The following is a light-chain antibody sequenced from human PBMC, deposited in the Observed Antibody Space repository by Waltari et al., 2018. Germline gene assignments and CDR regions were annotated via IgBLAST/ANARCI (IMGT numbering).Light chain of an antibody. J-gene: IGKJ2*01. CDR1: QDISDY. CDR2: DAS. CDR3: QQYENDPPYT. V-gene: IGKV1-33*01. Sequence: DIQMTQSPSSVSASVGDRVTITCQASQDISDYLNWYQQKPGKAPQLLIYDASKLRTGVPSRFSVSGSGTDFTFTISSLQPEDIATYYCQQYENDPPYTFGQGTKLEIK.